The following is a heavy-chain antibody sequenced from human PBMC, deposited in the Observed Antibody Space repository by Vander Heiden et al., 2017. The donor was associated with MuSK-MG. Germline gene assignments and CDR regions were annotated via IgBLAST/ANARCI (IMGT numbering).Heavy chain of an antibody. V-gene: IGHV3-7*01. CDR2: IRQDGSDK. J-gene: IGHJ6*02. CDR3: AREVRSSWYNHDLDV. CDR1: GFPLRDYW. D-gene: IGHD2-2*01. Sequence: VQLVESGGGLVQPGGSLRLSCAASGFPLRDYWMSWVLQAPGKGLEWVAHIRQDGSDKSYVDSVKGRFTISRDNAKNSLFLHMNSLRDEDTAVYYGAREVRSSWYNHDLDVWGQGTTVTVSS.